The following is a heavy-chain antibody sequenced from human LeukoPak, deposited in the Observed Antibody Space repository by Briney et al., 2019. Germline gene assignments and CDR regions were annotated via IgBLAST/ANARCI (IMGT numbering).Heavy chain of an antibody. Sequence: SETLSLTCTVSGGSISSGGYYWSWIRQPPGKGLEWIGYIYYSGSTYYNPSLKSRVTISVDTSKNQFSLKLSSVTAADTAVYYCARVMVGTTRGLFDYWGQGTLVTVSS. V-gene: IGHV4-30-4*08. CDR3: ARVMVGTTRGLFDY. D-gene: IGHD1-26*01. CDR1: GGSISSGGYY. J-gene: IGHJ4*02. CDR2: IYYSGST.